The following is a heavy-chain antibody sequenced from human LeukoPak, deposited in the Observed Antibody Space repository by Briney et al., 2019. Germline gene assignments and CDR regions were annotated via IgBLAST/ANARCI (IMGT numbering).Heavy chain of an antibody. V-gene: IGHV3-9*01. CDR1: GFTFDDYA. CDR2: ISWNSGSI. J-gene: IGHJ3*02. CDR3: ARDPPSDEAFDI. Sequence: GGSLRLSCAASGFTFDDYAMHWVRQAPGKGLEWVSGISWNSGSIGYADSVKGRFTISRDNAKNSLYLQMNSLRAEDTALYYCARDPPSDEAFDIWGPGTMVTISS.